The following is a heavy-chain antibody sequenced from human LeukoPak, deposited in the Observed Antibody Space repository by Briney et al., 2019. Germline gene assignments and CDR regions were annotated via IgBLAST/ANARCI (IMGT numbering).Heavy chain of an antibody. CDR3: ARSGYCSSTSCQIAGWFDP. Sequence: SETLSPTCTVSGGSISSTYYYWGWIRQPPGKGLEWIGNFHYSGSNSYNPSLKSRVTISVDTSKNQFSLRLSSVTAADTAVYYCARSGYCSSTSCQIAGWFDPWGQGTLVTVSS. J-gene: IGHJ5*02. CDR1: GGSISSTYYY. D-gene: IGHD2-2*01. V-gene: IGHV4-39*07. CDR2: FHYSGSN.